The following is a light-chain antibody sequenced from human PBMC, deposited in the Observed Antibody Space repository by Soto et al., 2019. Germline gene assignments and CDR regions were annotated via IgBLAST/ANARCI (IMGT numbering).Light chain of an antibody. CDR1: QSVTSNF. CDR3: QVYGRSPWT. Sequence: EVLLTQSPATLSLSPGERATLSCRASQSVTSNFLAWYRQKHGQAPRLLIYGASSRATGIPDRFSGSGSGTDLTITISRLEPEDFEVYYCQVYGRSPWTFGQGTKVDIK. J-gene: IGKJ1*01. CDR2: GAS. V-gene: IGKV3-20*01.